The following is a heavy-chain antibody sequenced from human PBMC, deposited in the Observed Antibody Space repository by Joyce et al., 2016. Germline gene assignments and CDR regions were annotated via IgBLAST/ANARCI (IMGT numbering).Heavy chain of an antibody. CDR1: EFSFSSYS. CDR2: VSSGSSYT. Sequence: EVQLVDSGGGLVKPGGSLCLSCKASEFSFSSYSMNWVRQARGEGLEWVSSVSSGSSYTFYADSVRGRFTISRDNAKDTLYLQMNSLRVEEAAVYYCARGQSGSCDHWYFDLWGRGTLVTVSS. CDR3: ARGQSGSCDHWYFDL. D-gene: IGHD1-26*01. V-gene: IGHV3-21*01. J-gene: IGHJ2*01.